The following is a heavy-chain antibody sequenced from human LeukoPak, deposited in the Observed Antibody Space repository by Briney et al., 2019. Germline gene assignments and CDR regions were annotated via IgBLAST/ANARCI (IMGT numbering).Heavy chain of an antibody. J-gene: IGHJ4*02. CDR1: GFTVSSNY. CDR3: ARDFADSSGYYHFDY. Sequence: GGSLRLSCAASGFTVSSNYMSWVRQAPGKGLEWVSVIYSGGSTYYADSVKGRFTISRHNSKNTLYLQMNSLRAGDTAVYYCARDFADSSGYYHFDYWGQGTLVTVSS. V-gene: IGHV3-53*04. D-gene: IGHD3-22*01. CDR2: IYSGGST.